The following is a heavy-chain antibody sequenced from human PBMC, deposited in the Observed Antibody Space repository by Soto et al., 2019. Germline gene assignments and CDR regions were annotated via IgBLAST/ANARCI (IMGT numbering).Heavy chain of an antibody. CDR2: ISAYNGNT. D-gene: IGHD6-6*01. CDR3: ARESISARPPGYYYYGMDV. Sequence: ASVKVSCKASGYTFTSYGISWVRQAPGQGLEWMGWISAYNGNTNYAQKLQGRVTMTTDTSTSTAYMELRSLRSDDTAVYDCARESISARPPGYYYYGMDVWGQGTTVTVSS. CDR1: GYTFTSYG. V-gene: IGHV1-18*04. J-gene: IGHJ6*02.